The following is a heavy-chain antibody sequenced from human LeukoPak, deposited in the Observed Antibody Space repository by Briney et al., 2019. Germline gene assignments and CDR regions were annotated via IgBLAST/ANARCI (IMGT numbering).Heavy chain of an antibody. CDR2: ITYDGTNE. CDR3: AKDITGHYTFDS. J-gene: IGHJ4*02. Sequence: GGSLRLSCAASGFTFSIYAMHWVRQAPGKGLEWVSVITYDGTNEDYADSVKGRFIVSRDNSKNTLYLQMNSLRAEDTAVFYCAKDITGHYTFDSWGQGTLVTVSS. D-gene: IGHD3-9*01. CDR1: GFTFSIYA. V-gene: IGHV3-30-3*01.